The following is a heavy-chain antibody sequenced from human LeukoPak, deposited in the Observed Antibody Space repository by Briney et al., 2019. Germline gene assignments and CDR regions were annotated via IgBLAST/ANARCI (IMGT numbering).Heavy chain of an antibody. Sequence: ASVKVSCKASGYTFTGCYMHWVRQAPGQGLEWMGWINPNSGGTNYAQKFQGRVTMTRDTSISTAYMELRSLRSDDTAVYYCARDTPDYPYYFDYWGQGTLVTVSS. CDR3: ARDTPDYPYYFDY. V-gene: IGHV1-2*02. CDR1: GYTFTGCY. J-gene: IGHJ4*02. CDR2: INPNSGGT. D-gene: IGHD4-11*01.